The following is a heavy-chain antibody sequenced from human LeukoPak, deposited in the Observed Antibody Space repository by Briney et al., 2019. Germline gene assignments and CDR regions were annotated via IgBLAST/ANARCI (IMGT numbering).Heavy chain of an antibody. CDR3: ARDHDWAFDY. CDR1: GFTFSSYA. V-gene: IGHV3-48*04. CDR2: IGGSNSPV. J-gene: IGHJ4*02. Sequence: GGSLRLSCAASGFTFSSYAMSWVRQAPGKGLEWASYIGGSNSPVEYADSVKGRFTISRDNTKNSLYLQMNSLRAEDTAVYFCARDHDWAFDYWGQGTLVTVSS. D-gene: IGHD3-9*01.